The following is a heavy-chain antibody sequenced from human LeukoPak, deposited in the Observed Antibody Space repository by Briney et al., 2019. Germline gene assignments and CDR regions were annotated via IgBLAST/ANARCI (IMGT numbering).Heavy chain of an antibody. CDR2: IRYDGNLE. Sequence: PGGSLRLSCAASGFTFSSYSMNWVRQAPGKGLEWVAYIRYDGNLEDYAESVKGRFIISRDNSKSTLYLQMNSLRVEDTAVYYCAKKAPGDWVPLDSWGQGTLVTVSS. J-gene: IGHJ4*02. CDR1: GFTFSSYS. CDR3: AKKAPGDWVPLDS. V-gene: IGHV3-30*02. D-gene: IGHD3-9*01.